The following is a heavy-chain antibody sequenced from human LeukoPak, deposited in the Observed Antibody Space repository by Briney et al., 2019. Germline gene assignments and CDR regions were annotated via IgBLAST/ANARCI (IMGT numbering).Heavy chain of an antibody. J-gene: IGHJ4*02. D-gene: IGHD3-22*01. Sequence: QPGGSLRLSCAVSGITLSNYGMSWVRQAPGKGLEWVAGISDSGGSTNYADSVKGRFTISRDNPKNTLYLQMNSLRAEDTAVYFCAKRGVVIRVILVAFHKEAYYFDSWGQGALVTVSS. V-gene: IGHV3-23*01. CDR3: AKRGVVIRVILVAFHKEAYYFDS. CDR2: ISDSGGST. CDR1: GITLSNYG.